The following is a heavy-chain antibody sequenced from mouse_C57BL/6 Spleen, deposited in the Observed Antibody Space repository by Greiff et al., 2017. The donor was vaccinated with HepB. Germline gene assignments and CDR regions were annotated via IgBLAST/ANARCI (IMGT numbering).Heavy chain of an antibody. D-gene: IGHD3-2*02. Sequence: QVQLQQSGPELVKPGASVKISCKASGYAFSSSGMNWVKQRPGKGLEWIGRIYPGDGDTDYNGKFKGKATLTADKSSSTAYMQLSILTSEDSAVYFCARPRDSAGPWFAYWGQGTLVTVSA. CDR3: ARPRDSAGPWFAY. V-gene: IGHV1-82*01. CDR1: GYAFSSSG. J-gene: IGHJ3*01. CDR2: IYPGDGDT.